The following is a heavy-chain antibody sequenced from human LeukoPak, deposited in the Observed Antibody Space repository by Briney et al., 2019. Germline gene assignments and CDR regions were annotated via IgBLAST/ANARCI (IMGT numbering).Heavy chain of an antibody. J-gene: IGHJ5*02. CDR3: ARGSWYGSDNWFDP. Sequence: SQTLSLTCAISGDIVSSNSAAWNWIRQSPSRGLEWLGRTYYRSKWYNDYAVSVKSRITINPDTPKNQFSLQLNSVTPEDTAVYYCARGSWYGSDNWFDPWGQGTLVTVSS. CDR1: GDIVSSNSAA. CDR2: TYYRSKWYN. V-gene: IGHV6-1*01. D-gene: IGHD6-13*01.